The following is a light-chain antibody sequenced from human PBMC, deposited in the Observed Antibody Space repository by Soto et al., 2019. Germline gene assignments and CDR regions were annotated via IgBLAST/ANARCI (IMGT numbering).Light chain of an antibody. J-gene: IGKJ4*01. CDR3: KQFNGYPLT. CDR2: FAS. V-gene: IGKV1-13*02. Sequence: AIQLTQSPSSLSASVGDRVTITCLASQGISTALAWHQQKPGKAPRLLNFFASSLESGVPSRFSGRGSGTDFTLTISSLQPEDFETYYCKQFNGYPLTFGGGTKVESK. CDR1: QGISTA.